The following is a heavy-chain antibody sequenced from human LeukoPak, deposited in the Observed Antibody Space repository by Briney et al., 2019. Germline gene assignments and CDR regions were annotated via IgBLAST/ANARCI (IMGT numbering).Heavy chain of an antibody. CDR3: ATLKDKWLQSPGTDY. D-gene: IGHD5-24*01. Sequence: PGGSLRLSCAASGFTFSNYVASWVRQAPGKGLEWVSVISGNGVSTNYADSVKGRFTISRDNSKKTVFLQMNSLRAEDTAIYYCATLKDKWLQSPGTDYWGQGTLVTVST. CDR1: GFTFSNYV. V-gene: IGHV3-23*01. CDR2: ISGNGVST. J-gene: IGHJ4*02.